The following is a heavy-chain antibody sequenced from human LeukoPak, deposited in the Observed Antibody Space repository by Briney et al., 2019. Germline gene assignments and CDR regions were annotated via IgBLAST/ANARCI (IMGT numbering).Heavy chain of an antibody. V-gene: IGHV4-59*12. D-gene: IGHD2-2*01. CDR2: IYSSGST. CDR3: ARDCSSTSCYYAFDI. CDR1: AGSISSYY. Sequence: SETLSLTCTVSAGSISSYYWSWIRQPPGKGLEWIGYIYSSGSTNYNPSLKSRVTISVDTSKNQFSLKLSSVTAADTAVYYCARDCSSTSCYYAFDIWGQGTMVTVSS. J-gene: IGHJ3*02.